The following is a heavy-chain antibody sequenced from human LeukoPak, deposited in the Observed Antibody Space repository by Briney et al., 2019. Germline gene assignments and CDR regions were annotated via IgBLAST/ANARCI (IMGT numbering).Heavy chain of an antibody. Sequence: ASVKVSCKASGYTFTSYYMHWVRQAPGQGLEWMGIINPSGGSTSYAQKFQGRVTMTRDTSTSTVYMELSSLRSDDTAVYYCAREKEDTAMAHDAFDIWGQGTMVTVSS. J-gene: IGHJ3*02. D-gene: IGHD5-18*01. CDR2: INPSGGST. CDR1: GYTFTSYY. V-gene: IGHV1-46*01. CDR3: AREKEDTAMAHDAFDI.